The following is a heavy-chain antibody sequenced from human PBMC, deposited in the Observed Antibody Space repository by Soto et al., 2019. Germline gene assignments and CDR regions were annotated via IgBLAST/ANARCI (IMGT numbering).Heavy chain of an antibody. V-gene: IGHV3-33*01. Sequence: GGSLRLSCAASGFTFSSYGMHWVRQAPGKGLEWVAVIWYDGSNKYYAESVKGRFTMPRDNSKNTLYLQMNSRRAEDTAVYYCARPHQLLWFGELSSNFDYWGQGTLVTVSS. J-gene: IGHJ4*02. CDR3: ARPHQLLWFGELSSNFDY. D-gene: IGHD3-10*01. CDR1: GFTFSSYG. CDR2: IWYDGSNK.